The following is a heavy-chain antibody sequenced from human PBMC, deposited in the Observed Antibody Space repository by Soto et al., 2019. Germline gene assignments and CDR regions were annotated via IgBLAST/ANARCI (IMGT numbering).Heavy chain of an antibody. CDR2: TYYKSKWNN. J-gene: IGHJ6*04. Sequence: SQSLSLTCVISGDGVSINISGLDLIRQSTSRGLEWLGRTYYKSKWNNDYSLSVKSRITINPDTSKNQFSLHLYSVTPEDTAVYHCTAITCFRAMDVWGNGT. D-gene: IGHD3-10*01. CDR1: GDGVSINISG. CDR3: TAITCFRAMDV. V-gene: IGHV6-1*01.